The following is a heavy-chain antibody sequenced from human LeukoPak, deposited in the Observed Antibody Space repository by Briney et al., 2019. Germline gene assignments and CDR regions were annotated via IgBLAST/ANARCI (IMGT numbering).Heavy chain of an antibody. V-gene: IGHV4-59*08. Sequence: SETLSLTCTVSGGSISSYYWSWIRQPPGKGLEWIGYIYYSGSTNYNPSLKSRVTISVDTSKNQFSLKLSSVTPADTAVYYCASTSKGYDSRPHWYFDLWGRGTLVTVSS. J-gene: IGHJ2*01. D-gene: IGHD3-22*01. CDR3: ASTSKGYDSRPHWYFDL. CDR1: GGSISSYY. CDR2: IYYSGST.